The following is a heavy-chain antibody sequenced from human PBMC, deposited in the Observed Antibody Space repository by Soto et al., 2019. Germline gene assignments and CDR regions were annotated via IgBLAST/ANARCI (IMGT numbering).Heavy chain of an antibody. V-gene: IGHV4-34*01. CDR3: ARGLNRYQLLFRDPIDY. J-gene: IGHJ4*02. Sequence: QVQLQQWGAGLLKPSETLSLTCAVYGGSFSGYYWSWIRQPPGKGLEWIGEINHSGSTNYNPSLKSRVTISVDTSKNQFSLKLSSVTAADTAVYYCARGLNRYQLLFRDPIDYWGQGTLVTVSS. CDR1: GGSFSGYY. CDR2: INHSGST. D-gene: IGHD2-2*01.